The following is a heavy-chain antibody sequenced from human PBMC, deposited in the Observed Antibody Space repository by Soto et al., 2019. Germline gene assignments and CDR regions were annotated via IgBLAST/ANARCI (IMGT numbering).Heavy chain of an antibody. CDR3: ARLQYTVVTALDI. J-gene: IGHJ3*02. V-gene: IGHV4-59*11. Sequence: PSETLSLTCSVSGVSIGSHFWSWIRQAPGKGPELVGYIYHTVNTKYNPALKNRVTISMDTSKNQLSLQLSSVTAADTAVYYCARLQYTVVTALDIWGQGTMVTVSS. CDR2: IYHTVNT. D-gene: IGHD2-15*01. CDR1: GVSIGSHF.